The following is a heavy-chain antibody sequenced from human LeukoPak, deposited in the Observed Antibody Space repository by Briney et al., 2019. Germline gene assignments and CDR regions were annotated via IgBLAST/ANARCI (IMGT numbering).Heavy chain of an antibody. V-gene: IGHV3-23*01. CDR3: AKANWVSNADAVW. D-gene: IGHD1-1*01. Sequence: SGGSLRLSCAVSGFTFSSFAMTWVRQAPGMGLEWVSTIGGSGGGTWYADSVKGRFTLSRDDSRNTVYFQLNNLRVEDTAIYYCAKANWVSNADAVWWGQGTHVTVSS. CDR1: GFTFSSFA. J-gene: IGHJ4*02. CDR2: IGGSGGGT.